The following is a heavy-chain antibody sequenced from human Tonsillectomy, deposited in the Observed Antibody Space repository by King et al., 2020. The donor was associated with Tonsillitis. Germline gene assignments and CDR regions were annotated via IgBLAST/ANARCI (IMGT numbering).Heavy chain of an antibody. Sequence: LQLQESGPGLVKPSETLSLICSVSGGSVSSGSYYWSWIRQPPGKGLEWIGYIIYSGSTAYNPSFKSRVIMSVDTSKNQFSLKLSSVTDTDTAVYSCARINGDSDSFDMGGQGTMVTVSS. V-gene: IGHV4-61*01. D-gene: IGHD2-21*02. J-gene: IGHJ3*02. CDR2: IIYSGST. CDR3: ARINGDSDSFDM. CDR1: GGSVSSGSYY.